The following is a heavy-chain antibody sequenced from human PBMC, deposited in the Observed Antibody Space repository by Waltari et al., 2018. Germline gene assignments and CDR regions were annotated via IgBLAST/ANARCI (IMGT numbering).Heavy chain of an antibody. J-gene: IGHJ4*02. CDR1: GYSIRSGYY. Sequence: QVQLQESGPGLVRPSETRSLTCAVSGYSIRSGYYWGWSGQPPGKGLEWIGTIYQSGSTCYNPSLKSRVTISVDTSKNQFSLTLSSVTAADTSVYYCASWEMTTVTTPFFDYWGQGTLVTVSS. V-gene: IGHV4-38-2*01. CDR3: ASWEMTTVTTPFFDY. CDR2: IYQSGST. D-gene: IGHD4-17*01.